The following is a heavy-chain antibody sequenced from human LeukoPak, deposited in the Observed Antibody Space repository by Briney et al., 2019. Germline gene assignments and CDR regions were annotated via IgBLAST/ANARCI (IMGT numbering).Heavy chain of an antibody. V-gene: IGHV3-48*03. CDR1: GFTFSSYE. CDR2: ISSSGSTI. Sequence: PGGSLRLSCAASGFTFSSYEMNWVRQAPGKGLEWVSYISSSGSTIYYADSVKGRFTISRDNAKNSLYLQMNSLRAEDTAVYYCAREPFSMARESTRNAFDIWGQGTMVTVSS. CDR3: AREPFSMARESTRNAFDI. D-gene: IGHD3-10*01. J-gene: IGHJ3*02.